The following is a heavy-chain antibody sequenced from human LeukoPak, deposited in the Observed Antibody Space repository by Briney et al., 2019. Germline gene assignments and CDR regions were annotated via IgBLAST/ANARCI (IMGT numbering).Heavy chain of an antibody. D-gene: IGHD5-24*01. CDR2: FHHSGST. Sequence: SETLSLTCSVSGYSISSGFYWDWIRQPPGKGLEWIGSFHHSGSTPYNPSLNSRVSVSVDTSKNQLSLKLSSVTAADTAVYYCARREGYNFDYWGQGTLVTVSS. J-gene: IGHJ4*02. CDR3: ARREGYNFDY. V-gene: IGHV4-38-2*02. CDR1: GYSISSGFY.